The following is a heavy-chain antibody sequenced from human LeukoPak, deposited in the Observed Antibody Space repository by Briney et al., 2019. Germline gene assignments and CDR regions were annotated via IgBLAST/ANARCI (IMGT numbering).Heavy chain of an antibody. Sequence: SVKVSCKASGGTFSSYAISWVRQAPGQGLEWMGRIIPIFGTANYAQKFQGRVTITTDESTSTAYMELSSLRAEDTAVYYCARVYYDFWSGAHYYYMDVWGKGTTVTVSS. CDR2: IIPIFGTA. V-gene: IGHV1-69*05. CDR3: ARVYYDFWSGAHYYYMDV. CDR1: GGTFSSYA. D-gene: IGHD3-3*01. J-gene: IGHJ6*03.